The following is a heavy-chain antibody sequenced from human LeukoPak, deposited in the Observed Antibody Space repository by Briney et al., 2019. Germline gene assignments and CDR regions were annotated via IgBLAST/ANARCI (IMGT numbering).Heavy chain of an antibody. CDR1: GDSFTSYY. Sequence: PSETLSLTCTVFGDSFTSYYWSWIRQSPGKGLEWIGHIYNIGNTNYNPSLKSRVTISVDPSKNQFSLRLNSVTAADTAVFYCARRPHNWGFDYWGQGILVTVSS. CDR3: ARRPHNWGFDY. CDR2: IYNIGNT. J-gene: IGHJ4*02. V-gene: IGHV4-4*09. D-gene: IGHD7-27*01.